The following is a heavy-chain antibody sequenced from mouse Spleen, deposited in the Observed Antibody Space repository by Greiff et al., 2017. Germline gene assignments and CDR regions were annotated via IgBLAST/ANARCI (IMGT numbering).Heavy chain of an antibody. CDR3: TRGGLPPLYYAMDY. Sequence: QVQLKESGAELVRPGASVTLSCKASGYTFTDYEMHWVKQTPVHGLEWIGAIDPETGGTAYNQKFKGKAILTADKSSSTAYMELRSLTSEDSAVYYCTRGGLPPLYYAMDYWGQGTSVTVSS. V-gene: IGHV1-15*01. CDR1: GYTFTDYE. D-gene: IGHD2-4*01. CDR2: IDPETGGT. J-gene: IGHJ4*01.